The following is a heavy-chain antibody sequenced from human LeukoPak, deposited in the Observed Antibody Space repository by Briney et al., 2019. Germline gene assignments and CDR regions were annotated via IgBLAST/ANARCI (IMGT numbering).Heavy chain of an antibody. CDR1: GGTFSSYA. CDR2: IISIFGTA. D-gene: IGHD1-1*01. CDR3: ARAFTWNDDN. J-gene: IGHJ4*02. V-gene: IGHV1-69*05. Sequence: SVKVSCTASGGTFSSYAISWVRQAPGQGLEWMGGIISIFGTANYAQKLQGRVTMTTDTSTSTAYMELRSLRSDDTAVYYCARAFTWNDDNWGQGTLVTVSS.